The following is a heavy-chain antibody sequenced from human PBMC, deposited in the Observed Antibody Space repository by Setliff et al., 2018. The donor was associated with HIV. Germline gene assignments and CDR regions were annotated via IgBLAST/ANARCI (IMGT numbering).Heavy chain of an antibody. J-gene: IGHJ4*02. Sequence: SVKVSCKASGYTFTGYYMHWVRQAPGQGLEWMGGIIPILGIANYAQKFQGRVTITAGKSTSTAYMELSSLRSDDTAVYYCARDSSASRTPPLHWGQGTLVTVSS. V-gene: IGHV1-69*10. CDR1: GYTFTGYY. D-gene: IGHD2-15*01. CDR2: IIPILGIA. CDR3: ARDSSASRTPPLH.